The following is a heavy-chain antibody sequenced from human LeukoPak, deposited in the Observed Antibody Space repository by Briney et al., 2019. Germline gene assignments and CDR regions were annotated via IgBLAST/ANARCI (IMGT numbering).Heavy chain of an antibody. CDR3: ARNYGDYVGTFDAFDI. J-gene: IGHJ3*02. CDR2: ISGSGGST. Sequence: GGSLRLSCAASGFTFSSYAMSWVRQAPGKGLEWVSAISGSGGSTYYADSVKGRFTISRDNSKNTLYLQMNSLGAEDTAVYYCARNYGDYVGTFDAFDIWGQGTMVTVSS. D-gene: IGHD4-17*01. CDR1: GFTFSSYA. V-gene: IGHV3-23*01.